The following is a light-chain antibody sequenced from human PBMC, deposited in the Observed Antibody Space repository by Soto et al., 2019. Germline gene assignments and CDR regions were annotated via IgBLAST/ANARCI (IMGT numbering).Light chain of an antibody. CDR3: AVWDDSLTGWV. CDR1: SSNIGSHF. Sequence: QSVLTQPPSASGTPGQSLTMSCSGSSSNIGSHFVYWYQHLPGTAPKLLIYRDAPRPSGVPARFFGSKSGTSASLAISGLRSEDEADYYCAVWDDSLTGWVFGGGTKVTVL. CDR2: RDA. J-gene: IGLJ3*02. V-gene: IGLV1-47*01.